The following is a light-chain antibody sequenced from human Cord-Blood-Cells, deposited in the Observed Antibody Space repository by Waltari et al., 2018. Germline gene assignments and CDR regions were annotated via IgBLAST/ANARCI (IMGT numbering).Light chain of an antibody. J-gene: IGKJ2*01. CDR1: QDISNY. CDR3: QQCDNLPPGT. CDR2: DAS. V-gene: IGKV1-33*01. Sequence: DIQMTQSPSSLSASVGDRVTITCQASQDISNYLNWYQQKPGKAPKLLIYDASNLETGVPSRFSGSGSGTDFTFTISSLQPEDIATYYCQQCDNLPPGTFGQGTKLEIK.